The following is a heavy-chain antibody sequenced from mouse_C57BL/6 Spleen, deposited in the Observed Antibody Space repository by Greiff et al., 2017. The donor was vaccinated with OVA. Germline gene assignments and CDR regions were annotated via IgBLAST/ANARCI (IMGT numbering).Heavy chain of an antibody. CDR3: ARSRGTTVEDY. CDR1: GYTFTSYG. D-gene: IGHD1-1*01. V-gene: IGHV1-81*01. Sequence: QVQLQQSGAELARPGASVKLSCKASGYTFTSYGISWVKQRPGQGLEWIGEIYPRSGNTYYNEKFKGKATLTADKSSSTAYMELRSLTSEDSAVYFCARSRGTTVEDYWGQGTTLTVSS. J-gene: IGHJ2*01. CDR2: IYPRSGNT.